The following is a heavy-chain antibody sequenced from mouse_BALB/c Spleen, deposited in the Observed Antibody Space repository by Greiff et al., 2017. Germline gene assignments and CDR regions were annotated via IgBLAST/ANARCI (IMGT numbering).Heavy chain of an antibody. CDR3: ARYSFAY. J-gene: IGHJ3*01. CDR2: ISSGSSTI. V-gene: IGHV5-17*02. CDR1: GFTFSSFG. Sequence: EVKLVESGGGLVQPGGSRKLSCAASGFTFSSFGMHWVRQAPEKGLEWVAYISSGSSTIYYADTVKGRFTISRDNPKNPLFLQMTSLRSEDTAMYYCARYSFAYWGQGTLVTVSA.